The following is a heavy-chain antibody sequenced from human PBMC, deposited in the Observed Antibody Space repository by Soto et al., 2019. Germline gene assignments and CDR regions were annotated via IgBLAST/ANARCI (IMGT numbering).Heavy chain of an antibody. D-gene: IGHD2-21*02. CDR2: VYHTGDT. J-gene: IGHJ5*02. Sequence: ASETLSLTCVVSGGTVASSHWWSFVRQSPSRGLEWIGNVYHTGDTNFNPSLQSRVTFSVDKSNNQFSLRLTSLTAADTAVYFCAREIVTAGGNNYFDPWGPGTLVTVSS. CDR3: AREIVTAGGNNYFDP. CDR1: GGTVASSHW. V-gene: IGHV4-4*02.